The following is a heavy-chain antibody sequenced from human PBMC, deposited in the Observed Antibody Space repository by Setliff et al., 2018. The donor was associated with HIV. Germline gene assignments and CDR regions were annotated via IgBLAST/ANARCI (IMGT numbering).Heavy chain of an antibody. D-gene: IGHD2-15*01. CDR2: ISSSGNFI. J-gene: IGHJ4*02. CDR1: GFTFSSYE. Sequence: PGGSLRLSCAASGFTFSSYEMNWVRQAPGKGLEWVSSISSSGNFIYYTDSVKGRFTSSRDNAKNSLFLQMDSLRGEDTAVYYCARDPYWAEGFFDYWGPGTVVTVSS. CDR3: ARDPYWAEGFFDY. V-gene: IGHV3-48*03.